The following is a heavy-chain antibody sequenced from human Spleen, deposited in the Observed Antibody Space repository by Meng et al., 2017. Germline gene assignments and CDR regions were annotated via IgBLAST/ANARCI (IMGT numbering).Heavy chain of an antibody. Sequence: QVQLQQWGVGLLKPSETLSLTCAVYGGSFSGYYWSWIRQPPGKGLEWIGEINHSGNTNYNPSLKSRVTISVDTSKNQFSLKLRSVTAADTAVYYCARDSGYDGNWGQGTLVTVSS. J-gene: IGHJ4*02. D-gene: IGHD5-12*01. CDR1: GGSFSGYY. CDR3: ARDSGYDGN. V-gene: IGHV4-34*01. CDR2: INHSGNT.